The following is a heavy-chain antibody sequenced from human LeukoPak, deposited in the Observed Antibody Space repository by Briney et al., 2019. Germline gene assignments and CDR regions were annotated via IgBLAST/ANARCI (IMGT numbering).Heavy chain of an antibody. J-gene: IGHJ6*02. CDR1: GFTFSGSA. Sequence: GGSLRLSCAASGFTFSGSAMHWVRQASGEGLEWVGRIRSKANSYATAYAASVKGRFTISRDDSKNTAYLQMNSLKPEDTAVYYCTRHPVAAANYGMDVWGQGTTVTVSS. V-gene: IGHV3-73*01. CDR2: IRSKANSYAT. CDR3: TRHPVAAANYGMDV. D-gene: IGHD6-13*01.